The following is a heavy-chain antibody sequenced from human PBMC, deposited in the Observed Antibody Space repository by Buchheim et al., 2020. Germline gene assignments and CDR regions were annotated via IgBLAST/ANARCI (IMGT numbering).Heavy chain of an antibody. CDR2: ISGSGGST. CDR3: AKDPPSQLLGYYYYYGMDV. J-gene: IGHJ6*02. Sequence: EVQLLESGGGLVQPGGSLRLSCAASGFTFSSYAMSWVRQAPGKGLEWVSAISGSGGSTYYADSVKGRFTISRDNSKNTLSLQMNSLRAEDTAVYYCAKDPPSQLLGYYYYYGMDVWGQGTT. CDR1: GFTFSSYA. D-gene: IGHD2-2*01. V-gene: IGHV3-23*01.